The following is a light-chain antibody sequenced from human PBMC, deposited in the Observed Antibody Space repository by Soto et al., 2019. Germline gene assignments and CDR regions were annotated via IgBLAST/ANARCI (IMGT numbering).Light chain of an antibody. Sequence: EIEMTQSPATMSVSPGERVTLSCRASQSVSYNLAWYQHRFGQSPRLLIYGASVRATGIPARFSGSGSGTEFTLTISNVQSEDFAVYYCQQYNNSPPRTFGQGTKWIS. J-gene: IGKJ1*01. CDR2: GAS. V-gene: IGKV3-15*01. CDR3: QQYNNSPPRT. CDR1: QSVSYN.